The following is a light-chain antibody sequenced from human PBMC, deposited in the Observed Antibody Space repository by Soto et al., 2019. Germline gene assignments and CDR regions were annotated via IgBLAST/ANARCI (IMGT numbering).Light chain of an antibody. J-gene: IGLJ3*02. CDR2: EVN. V-gene: IGLV2-11*01. CDR3: SSFSSSTTVLV. Sequence: QSALTQPRSVSGSPGQSVTISCTATGSDVGDSSHVSWYQLHPGKAPKLMIYEVNNRPSGVPDRFSGSKSGSTASLTISGLQADDEADYYCSSFSSSTTVLVFGGGTKLTVL. CDR1: GSDVGDSSH.